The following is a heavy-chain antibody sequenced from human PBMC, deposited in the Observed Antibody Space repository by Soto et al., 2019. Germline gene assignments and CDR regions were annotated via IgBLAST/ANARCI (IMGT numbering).Heavy chain of an antibody. Sequence: GGSLRLSCAASEFTFSTYAMTWVRQAPGKGLEWVSAISGSGGTTYYADSVKGRFTISRDNSKNTLYLQMNSLRAEDTALYYCAKGIGGYTYGPDYWGQGTLVTVSS. J-gene: IGHJ4*02. CDR2: ISGSGGTT. CDR1: EFTFSTYA. V-gene: IGHV3-23*01. CDR3: AKGIGGYTYGPDY. D-gene: IGHD5-18*01.